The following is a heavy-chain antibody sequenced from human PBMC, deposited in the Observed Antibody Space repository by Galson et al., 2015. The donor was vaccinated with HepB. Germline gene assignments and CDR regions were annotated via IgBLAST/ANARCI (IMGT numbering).Heavy chain of an antibody. CDR3: ARGYPLYSGPSFFDY. J-gene: IGHJ4*02. D-gene: IGHD2-21*01. CDR2: ISYTGST. CDR1: SGSISSDDYY. Sequence: TLSLTCTVSSGSISSDDYYWSWIRQPPGKGLEWIGYISYTGSTYYSPSLKSRVTMSADTSKNQFSLNLSSVTAADTAAYFCARGYPLYSGPSFFDYWGQGTLVTVSS. V-gene: IGHV4-30-4*01.